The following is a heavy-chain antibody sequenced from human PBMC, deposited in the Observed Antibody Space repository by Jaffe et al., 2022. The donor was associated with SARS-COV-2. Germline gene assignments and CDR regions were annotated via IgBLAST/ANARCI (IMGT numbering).Heavy chain of an antibody. J-gene: IGHJ3*02. CDR2: ITGGGGST. D-gene: IGHD4-4*01. Sequence: EVQLVESGGGLVQPGGSLRLSCVASGLTFSSYAMSWVRQAPGKGLEWVSAITGGGGSTYYADSVKGRFTISRDNSRNTLYLEMISLRADDTAIYYCAKDLEYSPGDAFDIWGQGTMVTVS. V-gene: IGHV3-23*04. CDR1: GLTFSSYA. CDR3: AKDLEYSPGDAFDI.